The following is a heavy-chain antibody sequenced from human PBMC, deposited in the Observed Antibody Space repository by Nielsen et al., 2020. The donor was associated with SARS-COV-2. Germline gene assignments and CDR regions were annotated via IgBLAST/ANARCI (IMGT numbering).Heavy chain of an antibody. CDR3: ARRGTSSNRYFDP. V-gene: IGHV5-10-1*01. D-gene: IGHD6-6*01. CDR2: IDPSDSYT. Sequence: GESLKISCQGSGYSFTSYWISWVRQMPGKGLEWMGRIDPSDSYTNYSPSFQGHVTISADKSTSTAYLQWSSLKASDTAMYYCARRGTSSNRYFDPWGQGTLVTVSS. CDR1: GYSFTSYW. J-gene: IGHJ5*02.